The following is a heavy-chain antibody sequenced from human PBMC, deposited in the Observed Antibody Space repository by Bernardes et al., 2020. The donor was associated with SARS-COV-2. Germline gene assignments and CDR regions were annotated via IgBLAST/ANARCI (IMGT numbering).Heavy chain of an antibody. CDR1: GYTFTSYY. Sequence: ASVKVSCKASGYTFTSYYMHWVRQAPGQGLEWMGIINPSGGSTSYAQKFQGRVTMTRDTSTSTVYMELSSLRSEDTAVYYCARDVRIVVVPAAIGFYYYYGMDVWGQGTTVTVSS. D-gene: IGHD2-2*01. CDR2: INPSGGST. J-gene: IGHJ6*02. V-gene: IGHV1-46*01. CDR3: ARDVRIVVVPAAIGFYYYYGMDV.